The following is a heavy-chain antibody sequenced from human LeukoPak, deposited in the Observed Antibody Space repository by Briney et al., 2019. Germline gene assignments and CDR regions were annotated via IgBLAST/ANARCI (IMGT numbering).Heavy chain of an antibody. D-gene: IGHD3-16*01. V-gene: IGHV3-66*02. CDR2: IYSGDNT. J-gene: IGHJ4*02. Sequence: PGGSLRLSCAASGFTVSNNYMSWVRPAPGKGLEWVSVIYSGDNTYYVESVKGRFTISRDNSKNRLFLQMNRLRAEDTAVYYCAGRRVLDASFDYWGQGTLVTVSS. CDR1: GFTVSNNY. CDR3: AGRRVLDASFDY.